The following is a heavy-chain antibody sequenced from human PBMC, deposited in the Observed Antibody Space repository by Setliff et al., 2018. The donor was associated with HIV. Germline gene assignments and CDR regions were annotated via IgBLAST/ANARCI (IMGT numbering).Heavy chain of an antibody. Sequence: SETLSLTCTVSGGSISSGSYYWSWIRQPAGKGLEWIGRIYTSGSTNYNPSLKSRVTISVDTSKNQLSLKLSSVTAADTAVYYCATGQMATRYWGQGTLVTVSS. CDR3: ATGQMATRY. CDR2: IYTSGST. J-gene: IGHJ4*02. D-gene: IGHD5-12*01. CDR1: GGSISSGSYY. V-gene: IGHV4-61*02.